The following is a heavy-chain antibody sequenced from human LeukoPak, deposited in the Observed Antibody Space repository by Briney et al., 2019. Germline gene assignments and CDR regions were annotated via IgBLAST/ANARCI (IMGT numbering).Heavy chain of an antibody. V-gene: IGHV1-2*02. CDR3: ARSNYYGSGSLFDY. D-gene: IGHD3-10*01. CDR1: GYTFTGYY. J-gene: IGHJ4*02. Sequence: GASVKVSCKASGYTFTGYYMHWVRQAPGQGLEWMGWINPNSGGTNYAQKFQGRVTMTRDTSIRTAYMELSSLRSDDTAVYYCARSNYYGSGSLFDYWGQGTLVTVSS. CDR2: INPNSGGT.